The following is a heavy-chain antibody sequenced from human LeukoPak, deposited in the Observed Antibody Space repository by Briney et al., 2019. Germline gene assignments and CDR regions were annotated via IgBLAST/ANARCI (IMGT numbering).Heavy chain of an antibody. D-gene: IGHD3-3*01. Sequence: GASVKVSCKASGYTFTSYDIDWVRQATGQGLEWMGWMNPNSGNTGYAQKFQGRVTMTRNTSISTAYMELSSLRSEDTAVYYCARVPAKTITIFGVVVTRLFDYWGQGTLVTVSS. CDR1: GYTFTSYD. V-gene: IGHV1-8*01. CDR3: ARVPAKTITIFGVVVTRLFDY. J-gene: IGHJ4*02. CDR2: MNPNSGNT.